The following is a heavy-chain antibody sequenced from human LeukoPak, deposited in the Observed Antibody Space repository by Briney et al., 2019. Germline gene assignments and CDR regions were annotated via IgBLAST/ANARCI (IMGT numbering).Heavy chain of an antibody. J-gene: IGHJ4*02. CDR1: GFTFSNYV. V-gene: IGHV3-53*01. D-gene: IGHD3-22*01. CDR2: LYSDGTT. CDR3: ATAAYDSNGFTANHDY. Sequence: PGGSLRLSCAASGFTFSNYVMSWVRQAPGKGLEWVSVLYSDGTTYYADSVKGRFTISRDNSKNTLYLQMNNLRAEDTAVYYCATAAYDSNGFTANHDYWGQGTLVVVSS.